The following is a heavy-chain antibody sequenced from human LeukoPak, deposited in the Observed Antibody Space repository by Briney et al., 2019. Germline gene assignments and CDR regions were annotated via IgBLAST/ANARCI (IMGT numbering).Heavy chain of an antibody. V-gene: IGHV4-30-4*01. Sequence: PSETPSLTCTVSGGSISSGDYYWSWIRQPPGKGLEWIGYIYYSGSTYYNPSLKSRVTISVDTSKNQFSLKLSSVTAADTAVYYCARGGSYWVADYYCMDVWGKGTTVTVSS. D-gene: IGHD2-8*02. CDR3: ARGGSYWVADYYCMDV. CDR2: IYYSGST. CDR1: GGSISSGDYY. J-gene: IGHJ6*03.